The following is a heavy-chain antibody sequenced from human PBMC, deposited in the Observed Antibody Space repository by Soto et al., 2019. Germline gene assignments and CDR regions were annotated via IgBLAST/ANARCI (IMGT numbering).Heavy chain of an antibody. J-gene: IGHJ4*02. D-gene: IGHD3-16*01. CDR3: ARDPWAADY. Sequence: EVQLVESGGGLVQPGGSLRLSCAASGFTVSTKYMSWVRQAPGKGLEWVSVIYSGGSTFYADSVRGRFTISRDNSKNTVKLQMNSLRAEDMAVYYCARDPWAADYWGQGTLVTVSS. CDR2: IYSGGST. V-gene: IGHV3-66*01. CDR1: GFTVSTKY.